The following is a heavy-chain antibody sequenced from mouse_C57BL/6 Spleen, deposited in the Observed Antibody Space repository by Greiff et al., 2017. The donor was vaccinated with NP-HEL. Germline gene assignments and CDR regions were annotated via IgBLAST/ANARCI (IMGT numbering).Heavy chain of an antibody. CDR3: AREDWFDY. V-gene: IGHV14-2*01. Sequence: VQLQQSGAELVKPGASVKLSCTASGFNINDYYMHWVKQRPEQGLEWIGRIDPEDGETKDAPKFQGKATITADTSSNTAYLQLSSLTSEDTAVYYCAREDWFDYWGQGTTLTVSS. J-gene: IGHJ2*01. CDR1: GFNINDYY. D-gene: IGHD4-1*01. CDR2: IDPEDGET.